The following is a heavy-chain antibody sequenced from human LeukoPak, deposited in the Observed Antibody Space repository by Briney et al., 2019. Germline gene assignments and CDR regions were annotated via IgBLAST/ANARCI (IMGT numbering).Heavy chain of an antibody. Sequence: GASVKVSCKASGYTFTSYDINWVRQATGQGLEWMGWMNPNSGNTGYAQKIQGRVTITRNTSISTAYMELSSLRSEDTAVYYCARALSPRGSRGYSYGVSTGNWFDPWGQGTLVTVSS. CDR2: MNPNSGNT. CDR3: ARALSPRGSRGYSYGVSTGNWFDP. V-gene: IGHV1-8*03. J-gene: IGHJ5*02. D-gene: IGHD5-18*01. CDR1: GYTFTSYD.